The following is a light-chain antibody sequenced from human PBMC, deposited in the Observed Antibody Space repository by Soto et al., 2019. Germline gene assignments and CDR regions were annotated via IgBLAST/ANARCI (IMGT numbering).Light chain of an antibody. V-gene: IGLV2-23*03. CDR2: EGN. CDR1: SSDVGSDNF. CDR3: CSYAGISTFDVV. J-gene: IGLJ2*01. Sequence: QSVLTQPASVSGSPGQSITISCTGTSSDVGSDNFVSWYQQEPGKAPKLIIYEGNKRPSGVSNRFSGSKSGSTASLTISGLQAEEEADYYCCSYAGISTFDVVFGGGTKLTVL.